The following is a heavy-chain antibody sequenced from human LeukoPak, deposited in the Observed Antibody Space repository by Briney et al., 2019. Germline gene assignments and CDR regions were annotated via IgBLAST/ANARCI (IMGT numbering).Heavy chain of an antibody. CDR2: IYYSGST. V-gene: IGHV4-59*01. CDR1: GGSISSYY. CDR3: ARARVGIVATIPDY. J-gene: IGHJ4*02. Sequence: SETLSLTCTVSGGSISSYYWSWIRQPPGKGLEWIGYIYYSGSTNYNPSLKSRVTISVDTSKNQFSLKLSSVTAADTAVYYCARARVGIVATIPDYWGQGTLVTVSS. D-gene: IGHD5-12*01.